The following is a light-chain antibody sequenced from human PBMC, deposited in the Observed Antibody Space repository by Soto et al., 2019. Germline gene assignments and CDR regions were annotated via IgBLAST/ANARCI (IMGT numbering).Light chain of an antibody. Sequence: IVLTQSPATLSLSPGVRATLSCRASQSVSSYLAWYQQKPGQAPRLLIYDASTRATGIPARFSGSGSGTEFTLTISSLQSEDFAVYYCQQYNNWSPITFGQGTRLEIK. CDR3: QQYNNWSPIT. V-gene: IGKV3-15*01. J-gene: IGKJ5*01. CDR1: QSVSSY. CDR2: DAS.